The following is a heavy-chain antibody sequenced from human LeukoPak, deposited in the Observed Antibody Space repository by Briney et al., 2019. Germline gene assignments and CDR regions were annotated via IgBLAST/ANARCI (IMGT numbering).Heavy chain of an antibody. CDR1: GYTFTSYG. D-gene: IGHD3-22*01. Sequence: VASVKVSCKASGYTFTSYGISWVRQAPGQGLEWMGWIDPNSGGTNYAQKFQGRVTMTRDTSISTAYMELSRLRSDDTAVYYCARDTTERDWVLAYYYDSSGYYHSWGQGTLVTVSS. J-gene: IGHJ5*02. V-gene: IGHV1-2*02. CDR2: IDPNSGGT. CDR3: ARDTTERDWVLAYYYDSSGYYHS.